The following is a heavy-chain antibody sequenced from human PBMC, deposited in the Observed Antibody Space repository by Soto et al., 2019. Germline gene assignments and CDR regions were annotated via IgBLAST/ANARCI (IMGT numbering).Heavy chain of an antibody. V-gene: IGHV1-18*04. CDR1: GYTFTSYG. J-gene: IGHJ6*02. CDR2: ISAYNGNT. D-gene: IGHD6-13*01. Sequence: RASVKVSCKASGYTFTSYGISWVRQAPGQGLEWMGWISAYNGNTNYAQKLQGRVTMTTDTSTSTAYMELRSLRSDDTAVYYCARELAYSSSSGGMDVWGQGTTVTVS. CDR3: ARELAYSSSSGGMDV.